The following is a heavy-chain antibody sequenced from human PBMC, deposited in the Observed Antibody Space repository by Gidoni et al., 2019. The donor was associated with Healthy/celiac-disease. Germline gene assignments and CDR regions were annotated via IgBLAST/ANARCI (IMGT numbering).Heavy chain of an antibody. CDR2: ISHDGSNK. Sequence: QVPLVESGGGVVQPGRSLRLSCAASGFPFSSYAMHWVRQAPGKGLEWVAVISHDGSNKYYADSVKGRFTISRDNSKNTLYLQMNSLRAEDTAVYYCARGDRAVAGVYYYYGMDVWGQGTTVTVSS. J-gene: IGHJ6*02. V-gene: IGHV3-30-3*01. CDR1: GFPFSSYA. D-gene: IGHD6-19*01. CDR3: ARGDRAVAGVYYYYGMDV.